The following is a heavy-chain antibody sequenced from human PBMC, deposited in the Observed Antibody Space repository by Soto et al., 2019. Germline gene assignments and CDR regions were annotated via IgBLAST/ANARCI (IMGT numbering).Heavy chain of an antibody. J-gene: IGHJ6*03. Sequence: EVQLVESGGGWVQPGGSLRLSCAASGFTFSSYWMSWVRQAPGKGLEWVANIKQDGSEKYYVDSVKGRFTISRDNAKNSLYLQMNSLRAEDTAVYYCARDKGGVVPAAIYYYYYMDVWGKGTTVTVSS. D-gene: IGHD2-2*01. V-gene: IGHV3-7*01. CDR2: IKQDGSEK. CDR1: GFTFSSYW. CDR3: ARDKGGVVPAAIYYYYYMDV.